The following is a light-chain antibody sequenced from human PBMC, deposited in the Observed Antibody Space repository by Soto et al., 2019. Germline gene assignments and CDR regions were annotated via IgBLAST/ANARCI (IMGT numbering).Light chain of an antibody. CDR2: GAS. CDR3: QQYNNWWT. J-gene: IGKJ1*01. CDR1: QSVSNN. Sequence: EIVMTQSPATLSVSPGERATLSCRASQSVSNNLAWYQKKPGQAPRLLIYGASTRATGIPARFSGSGSGTEFTLTISSLQSEDFAGYYCQQYNNWWTFGRGTRVEIK. V-gene: IGKV3-15*01.